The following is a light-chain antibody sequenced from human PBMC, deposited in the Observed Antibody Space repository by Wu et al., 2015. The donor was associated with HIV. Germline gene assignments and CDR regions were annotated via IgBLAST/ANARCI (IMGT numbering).Light chain of an antibody. CDR1: QSISNY. J-gene: IGKJ2*02. V-gene: IGKV1-39*01. CDR2: AAS. Sequence: DIQMTQSPSSLSASVGDGVTITCRASQSISNYLNWYQQKPGKAPKLLIYAASSLQSGVPSRFSGSGSGTDFTLTISSLQPEDFATYYCQQSYSTPGTFGQGTKLEIK. CDR3: QQSYSTPGT.